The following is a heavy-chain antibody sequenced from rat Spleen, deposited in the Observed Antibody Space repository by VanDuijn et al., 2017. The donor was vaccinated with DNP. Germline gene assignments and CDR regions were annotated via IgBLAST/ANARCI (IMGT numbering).Heavy chain of an antibody. Sequence: EVQLVESGGGLVQPGNSLKLSCATSGFTFSTAWMYWYRQFPEKRLEWVARIKAKSNNYATDYTESVKGRFTISRDDSKSSIYLQMNNLKEEDTAIYYCAWNANYGGYYFDYWGQGVMVTVSS. J-gene: IGHJ2*01. D-gene: IGHD1-11*01. CDR3: AWNANYGGYYFDY. V-gene: IGHV6-6*01. CDR2: IKAKSNNYAT. CDR1: GFTFSTAW.